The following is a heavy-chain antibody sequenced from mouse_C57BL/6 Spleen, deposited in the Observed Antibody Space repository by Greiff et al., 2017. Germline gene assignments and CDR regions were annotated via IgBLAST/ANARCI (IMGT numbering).Heavy chain of an antibody. J-gene: IGHJ4*01. CDR1: GYTFTRYW. Sequence: QVQLQQPGAELVKPGASVKLSCKASGYTFTRYWMHWVKQRPGQGLEWIGMIHPNSGSTNSNEKFKSKATLSVDKSSSTAYMQLSSLTSEDSAVYYCARGSWDCTGSYWGQGTSVTVSS. CDR2: IHPNSGST. CDR3: ARGSWDCTGSY. D-gene: IGHD4-1*01. V-gene: IGHV1-64*01.